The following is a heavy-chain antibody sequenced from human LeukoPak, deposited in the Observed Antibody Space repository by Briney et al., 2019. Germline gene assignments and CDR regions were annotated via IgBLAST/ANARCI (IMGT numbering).Heavy chain of an antibody. CDR2: MMYSGNT. Sequence: SETLSLTCTGSGDSVSSGSYYWGWIRQPPGKGLEWIGNMMYSGNTYHNPSLKSRVFMSVDRSKNQFSLELNSVTAADTAVYYCARLPLLDHSGYYSIWGQGTLVTVSS. D-gene: IGHD3-22*01. CDR1: GDSVSSGSYY. CDR3: ARLPLLDHSGYYSI. V-gene: IGHV4-39*01. J-gene: IGHJ4*02.